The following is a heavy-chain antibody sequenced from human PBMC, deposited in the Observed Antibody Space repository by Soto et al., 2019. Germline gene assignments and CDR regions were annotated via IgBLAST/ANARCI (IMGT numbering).Heavy chain of an antibody. J-gene: IGHJ6*02. V-gene: IGHV1-8*01. CDR1: GYTFTSYD. CDR2: MNPNSGNT. Sequence: ASVKVSCKASGYTFTSYDINWVRQATGQGLEWMGWMNPNSGNTGYAQKFQGRVTMTRNTSISTAYMELSSLRSEDTAVYYCATPRGYDFWSGYYTDYYYYGMEVWGQGTTVTVSS. CDR3: ATPRGYDFWSGYYTDYYYYGMEV. D-gene: IGHD3-3*01.